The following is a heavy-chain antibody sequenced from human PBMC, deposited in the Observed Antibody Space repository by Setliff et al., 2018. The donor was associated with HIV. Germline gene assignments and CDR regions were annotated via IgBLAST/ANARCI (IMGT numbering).Heavy chain of an antibody. V-gene: IGHV3-23*01. CDR2: VSGSGTAT. D-gene: IGHD2-21*02. CDR1: GFTFSSFA. J-gene: IGHJ3*02. CDR3: ARDAAYCGGDCIDDAFDI. Sequence: GGSLRLSCGASGFTFSSFAMNWVRHAPGKGLEWVSAVSGSGTATEYADSVKGRFTISRDNSKNALYLEMNNLRAEDTAIYYCARDAAYCGGDCIDDAFDIWGQGTMVTVSS.